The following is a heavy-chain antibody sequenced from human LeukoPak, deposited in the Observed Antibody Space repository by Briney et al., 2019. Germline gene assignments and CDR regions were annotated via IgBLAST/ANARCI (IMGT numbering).Heavy chain of an antibody. V-gene: IGHV4-38-2*02. CDR2: VFQLQTVRT. J-gene: IGHJ4*02. CDR3: ARVLNVPKLIDS. Sequence: SETQSLTCTVSGSSISSTYYWAWFRQPPGKGLEWIATVFQLQTVRTFNNPSLESRVTMSLDTSQNQFSLNLTSVTAADTALYFCARVLNVPKLIDSWGQGTLVTVSS. D-gene: IGHD3-10*02. CDR1: GSSISSTYY.